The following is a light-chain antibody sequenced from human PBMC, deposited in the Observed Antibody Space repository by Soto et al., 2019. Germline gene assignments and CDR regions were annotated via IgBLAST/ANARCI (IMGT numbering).Light chain of an antibody. V-gene: IGKV3-15*01. J-gene: IGKJ2*01. CDR3: QQYNNWPYN. CDR1: QSVSSN. Sequence: EIVMTQSPATLSVSPGERATLSCRASQSVSSNLAWYQQKPCQVPRLLIYGASTKATGNPARFSGSGSGTEFTLTISSLQSEDFAVYYCQQYNNWPYNFGQGTKLEIK. CDR2: GAS.